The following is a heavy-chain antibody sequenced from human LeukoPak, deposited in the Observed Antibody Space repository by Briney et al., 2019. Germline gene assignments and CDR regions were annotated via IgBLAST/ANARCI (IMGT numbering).Heavy chain of an antibody. V-gene: IGHV3-11*01. J-gene: IGHJ6*03. Sequence: PGGSLRLSCAASGFTFSNHWMSWIRQAPGKGLEWVSYISSSGDTIFYADSVRGRFTISRDNAKNSLYLQMNSLRAEDTAVYYCARDFSTAASFFYYMDVWGKGTTVTISS. CDR2: ISSSGDTI. CDR1: GFTFSNHW. D-gene: IGHD2-15*01. CDR3: ARDFSTAASFFYYMDV.